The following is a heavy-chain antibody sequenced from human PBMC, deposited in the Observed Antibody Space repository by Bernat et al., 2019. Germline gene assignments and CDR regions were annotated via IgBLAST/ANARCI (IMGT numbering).Heavy chain of an antibody. CDR2: SKGRTGGGTP. D-gene: IGHD6-19*01. V-gene: IGHV3-15*01. CDR1: GFTLSDAW. Sequence: EVQLVESGGGEVKPGGSLRLSCAGSGFTLSDAWMSWVRQAPGKGLEWVGRSKGRTGGGTPDYAAPAKGRFTVSRDDSKNTMYLHMNSLTTEDTAVYYCTWLGRDFDYWGQGTQVTVSS. J-gene: IGHJ4*02. CDR3: TWLGRDFDY.